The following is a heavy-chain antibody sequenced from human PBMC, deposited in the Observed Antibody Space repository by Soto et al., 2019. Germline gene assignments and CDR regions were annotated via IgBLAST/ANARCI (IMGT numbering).Heavy chain of an antibody. CDR3: AKTGEGSSYGSYFDS. CDR2: ISGSGVST. Sequence: PGGSLRLSCAASGFTFTSYGMTWVRQAPGEGLEWVSGISGSGVSTHYADSVKGRFTISRDNSKNTLYLQMYSLRAEDTAVYYCAKTGEGSSYGSYFDSWGQGTLVTVSS. CDR1: GFTFTSYG. J-gene: IGHJ4*02. D-gene: IGHD5-18*01. V-gene: IGHV3-23*01.